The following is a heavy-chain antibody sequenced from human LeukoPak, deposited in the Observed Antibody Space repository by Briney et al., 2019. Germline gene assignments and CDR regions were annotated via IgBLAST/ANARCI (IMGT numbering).Heavy chain of an antibody. CDR3: ARAQSLTAPAGTFANF. CDR1: GYTFTGYF. CDR2: INPNSGGT. J-gene: IGHJ4*02. Sequence: ASVEVSCKASGYTFTGYFLHWVRRAPGQGFEWMGWINPNSGGTYYTQRFQGRVTMTRDTSISTAYMELSSLRSDDTAVYYCARAQSLTAPAGTFANFWGQGTLVTVSS. V-gene: IGHV1-2*02. D-gene: IGHD6-13*01.